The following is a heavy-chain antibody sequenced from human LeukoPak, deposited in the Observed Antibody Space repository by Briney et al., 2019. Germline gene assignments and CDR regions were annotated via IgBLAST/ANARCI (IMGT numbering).Heavy chain of an antibody. CDR3: ARDEDYYDVGGHPYGAFDI. Sequence: SETLSLTCTVSGGSISGGSYFWSWIRQPAGKGLEWIGRIYTSGSTNYNPSLKSRVTISVDTSKNQFSLKLSSVTAADTAVYCCARDEDYYDVGGHPYGAFDIWGQGTMVTVSS. D-gene: IGHD3-16*01. CDR1: GGSISGGSYF. V-gene: IGHV4-61*02. CDR2: IYTSGST. J-gene: IGHJ3*02.